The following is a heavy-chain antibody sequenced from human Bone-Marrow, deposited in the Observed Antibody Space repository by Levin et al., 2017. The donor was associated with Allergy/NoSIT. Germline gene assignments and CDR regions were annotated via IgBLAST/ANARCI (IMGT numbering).Heavy chain of an antibody. CDR2: IHSSGTT. D-gene: IGHD3-10*01. Sequence: SETLSLTCTVSGASISGDNYSWSWIRQPPGKGLEWIGYIHSSGTTDYNPSLKSRVRISMDTSKNQFSLNLTSVTAAHTAVYYCARRSVEYYGSESYPVFDYWGQGTLVTVSS. J-gene: IGHJ4*02. CDR1: GASISGDNYS. V-gene: IGHV4-30-4*01. CDR3: ARRSVEYYGSESYPVFDY.